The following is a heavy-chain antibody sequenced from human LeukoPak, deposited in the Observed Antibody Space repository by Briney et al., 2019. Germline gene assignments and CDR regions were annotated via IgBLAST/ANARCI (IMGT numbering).Heavy chain of an antibody. J-gene: IGHJ3*02. Sequence: GGSLRLSCAVSGFTFSNYWMSWVRQAPGKGLEWVANIKQDGYEKYYVDSVKGRFTISRDNAENSLYLQMDSLRAEDTAVFYCARVYSSSSGKNAFDIWGQGTVVIVSS. CDR3: ARVYSSSSGKNAFDI. CDR1: GFTFSNYW. V-gene: IGHV3-7*03. D-gene: IGHD6-6*01. CDR2: IKQDGYEK.